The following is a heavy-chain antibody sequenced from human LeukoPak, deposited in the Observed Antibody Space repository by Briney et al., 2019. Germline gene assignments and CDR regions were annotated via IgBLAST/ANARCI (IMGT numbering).Heavy chain of an antibody. CDR3: ARRSDSGSYSY. CDR2: IYPGDSDT. J-gene: IGHJ4*02. D-gene: IGHD3-10*01. V-gene: IGHV5-51*01. CDR1: GYSFTSYW. Sequence: GESLKISCKGYGYSFTSYWLGWVRQMHGKGLEWMGIIYPGDSDTRYSPSFQGQVTISADKSISTAYLQWSSLKASDTAMYYCARRSDSGSYSYWGQGTLVTVSS.